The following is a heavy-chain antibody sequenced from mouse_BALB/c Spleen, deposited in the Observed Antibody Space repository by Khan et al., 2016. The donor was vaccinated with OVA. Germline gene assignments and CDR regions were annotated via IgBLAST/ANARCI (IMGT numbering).Heavy chain of an antibody. J-gene: IGHJ2*01. CDR2: ILPGSGST. D-gene: IGHD2-1*01. Sequence: VQLQESGAELMKPGASVKISCKATGYTFSSYWIEWVKQRPGHGLEWIGEILPGSGSTNYNEKFKGKATFTADTSSNTAYMQLNSLTSEDSAVSYCTRTGNYRDYFGYWGQGTTLTVSS. CDR3: TRTGNYRDYFGY. V-gene: IGHV1-9*01. CDR1: GYTFSSYW.